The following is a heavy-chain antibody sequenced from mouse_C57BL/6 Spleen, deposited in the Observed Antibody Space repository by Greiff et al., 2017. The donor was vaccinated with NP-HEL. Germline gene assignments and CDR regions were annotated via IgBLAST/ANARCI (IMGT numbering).Heavy chain of an antibody. Sequence: EVKLVESGEGLVKPGGSLKLSCAASGFTFSSYAMSWVRQTPEKRLEWVAYISSGGDYIYYADTVKGRFTISRDNARNTLYLQMSSLKSEDTAMYYCTRDDYDGYWYFDVWGTGTTVTVSS. J-gene: IGHJ1*03. D-gene: IGHD2-4*01. V-gene: IGHV5-9-1*02. CDR1: GFTFSSYA. CDR2: ISSGGDYI. CDR3: TRDDYDGYWYFDV.